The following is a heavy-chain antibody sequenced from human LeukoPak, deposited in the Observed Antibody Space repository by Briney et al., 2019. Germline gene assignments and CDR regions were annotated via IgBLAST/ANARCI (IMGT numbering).Heavy chain of an antibody. D-gene: IGHD1-26*01. CDR1: GFTFRDYF. CDR2: TNTAGNTI. V-gene: IGHV3-11*01. CDR3: AKGESYLKS. Sequence: GGSLRLSCAASGFTFRDYFMSWIRQAPGKGLEWVAYTNTAGNTIYYADSMKGRFTISRDNAKNSLYLQMNSLRTEDTALYYCAKGESYLKSWGQGTLVTVSS. J-gene: IGHJ4*02.